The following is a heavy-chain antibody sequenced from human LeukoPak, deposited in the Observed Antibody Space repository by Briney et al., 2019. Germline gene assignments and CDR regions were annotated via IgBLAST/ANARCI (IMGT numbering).Heavy chain of an antibody. CDR3: TRLLYSGSSWFDP. V-gene: IGHV5-51*01. D-gene: IGHD1-26*01. CDR2: ILPGDSDT. J-gene: IGHJ5*02. CDR1: GYIFTNYW. Sequence: GESLKSSCKGSGYIFTNYWIGWVRQMPGKGLEWMGIILPGDSDTRYSPSFQGQVTISADKSISTAYLQWSSLKASDTAMYYCTRLLYSGSSWFDPWGQGTLVTVSS.